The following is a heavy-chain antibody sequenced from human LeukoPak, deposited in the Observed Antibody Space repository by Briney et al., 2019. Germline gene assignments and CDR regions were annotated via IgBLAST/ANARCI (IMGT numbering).Heavy chain of an antibody. CDR1: GYTFTGYY. CDR3: ARVGDRRGYSYQAFDI. D-gene: IGHD5-18*01. V-gene: IGHV1-2*02. Sequence: ASVKVSCKASGYTFTGYYMHWVRQAPGQGLEWMGWINPNSGGTNYAQKFQGRVTMTRDTSISTAYMELSRLRSDDTAVYYCARVGDRRGYSYQAFDIWGQGTMVTVPS. CDR2: INPNSGGT. J-gene: IGHJ3*02.